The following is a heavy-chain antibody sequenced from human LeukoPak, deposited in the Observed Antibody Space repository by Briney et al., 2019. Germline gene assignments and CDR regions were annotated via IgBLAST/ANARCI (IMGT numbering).Heavy chain of an antibody. J-gene: IGHJ4*02. CDR2: ISGSGGST. D-gene: IGHD3-22*01. CDR1: GFTFSSYA. CDR3: AKDYRYYDSSGYYGLFDY. Sequence: SGGSLRLSCPASGFTFSSYAMSWVRQAPGKGLEWVSAISGSGGSTYYADSVKGRFTISRDNPKHTLYLQMNSLRAEDTAVYYCAKDYRYYDSSGYYGLFDYWGQGTLVTVSS. V-gene: IGHV3-23*01.